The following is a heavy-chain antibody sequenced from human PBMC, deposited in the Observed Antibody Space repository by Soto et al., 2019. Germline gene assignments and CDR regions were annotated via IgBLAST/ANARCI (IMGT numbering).Heavy chain of an antibody. CDR2: IRSKAYGGTT. Sequence: GGSLRLSCTASGFTFGDYAMSWFRQAPGKGLEWVGFIRSKAYGGTTEYAASVKGRFTISRDDSKSIAYLQINSLKTEDTAVYYFTTAPVSNHYYYDSSGYYRYWGQGTLVTVSS. V-gene: IGHV3-49*03. J-gene: IGHJ4*02. D-gene: IGHD3-22*01. CDR1: GFTFGDYA. CDR3: TTAPVSNHYYYDSSGYYRY.